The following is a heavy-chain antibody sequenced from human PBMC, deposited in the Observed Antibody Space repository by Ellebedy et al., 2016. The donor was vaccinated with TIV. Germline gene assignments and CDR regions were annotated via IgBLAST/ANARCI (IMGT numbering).Heavy chain of an antibody. V-gene: IGHV4-4*07. CDR2: IYSSGIT. D-gene: IGHD6-13*01. J-gene: IGHJ4*02. CDR3: ARHESTGNPRSRWGIAAAGQFDY. CDR1: GGAISTYY. Sequence: SETLSLTCTVSGGAISTYYWSWIRQPAGKRLEWIGRIYSSGITDYSPSLKSRVTISVDTSKNQFSLKLSSVTVADTAVYYCARHESTGNPRSRWGIAAAGQFDYWGQGTLVTVSS.